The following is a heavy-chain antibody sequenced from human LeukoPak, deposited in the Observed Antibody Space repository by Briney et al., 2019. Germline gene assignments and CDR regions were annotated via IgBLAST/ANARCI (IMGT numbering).Heavy chain of an antibody. CDR3: VKDRAYSSSWFDY. CDR2: ISSNGGST. Sequence: GSLRLSCSASGFTFSSYAMHWVRQAPGKGLEYVSAISSNGGSTYYADSVKGRFTISRDNSKNTLYLQMSSLRAEDTAVYYCVKDRAYSSSWFDYWGQGTLVTVSS. V-gene: IGHV3-64D*06. CDR1: GFTFSSYA. J-gene: IGHJ4*02. D-gene: IGHD6-13*01.